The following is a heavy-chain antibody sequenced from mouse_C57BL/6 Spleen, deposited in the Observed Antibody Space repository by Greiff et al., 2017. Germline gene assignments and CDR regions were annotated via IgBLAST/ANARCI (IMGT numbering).Heavy chain of an antibody. V-gene: IGHV1-81*01. D-gene: IGHD2-2*01. CDR1: GYTFTSYG. Sequence: QVQLQQSGAELARPGASVKLSCKASGYTFTSYGISWVKQRTGQGLEWIGEIYPRSGNTYYNEKFKGKATLTADKSSSTAYMELRSLTSEDSAFYFCGPQGGYDGAMDYWGQGTSVTVSS. CDR3: GPQGGYDGAMDY. J-gene: IGHJ4*01. CDR2: IYPRSGNT.